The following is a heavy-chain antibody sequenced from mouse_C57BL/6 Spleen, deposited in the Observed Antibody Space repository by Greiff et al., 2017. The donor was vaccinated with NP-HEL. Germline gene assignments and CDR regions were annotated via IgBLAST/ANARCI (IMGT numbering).Heavy chain of an antibody. V-gene: IGHV5-17*01. D-gene: IGHD1-1*01. J-gene: IGHJ1*03. CDR1: GFTFSDYG. CDR2: ISSGSSTI. Sequence: EVQLVESGGGLVKPGGSLKLSCAASGFTFSDYGMHWVRQAPEKGLEWVAYISSGSSTIYYADTVKGRFTISRDNAKNTLFLQMTSLRSEDTAMYYCARDPSTVVAHWYFDVWGTGTTVTVSS. CDR3: ARDPSTVVAHWYFDV.